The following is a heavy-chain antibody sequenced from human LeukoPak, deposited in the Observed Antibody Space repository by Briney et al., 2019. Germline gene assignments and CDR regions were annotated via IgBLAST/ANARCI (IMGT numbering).Heavy chain of an antibody. Sequence: GGSLRLSCAASGFTFSSYSMNWVRQAPGKGLEWVSCISSSSSYIYYADSVKGRFTISRDNAKNSLYLQMNSLRAEDTAVYYCARDGAYYDFWSGDANAFDIWGQGTMVTVSS. V-gene: IGHV3-21*01. CDR2: ISSSSSYI. D-gene: IGHD3-3*01. J-gene: IGHJ3*02. CDR1: GFTFSSYS. CDR3: ARDGAYYDFWSGDANAFDI.